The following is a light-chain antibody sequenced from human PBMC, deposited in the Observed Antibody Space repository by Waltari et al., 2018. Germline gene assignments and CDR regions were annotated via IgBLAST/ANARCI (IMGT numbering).Light chain of an antibody. CDR2: AAS. CDR3: EQYNNWPPWT. CDR1: QSINNY. V-gene: IGKV1-39*01. Sequence: DIQMTQSPSSLSASVGDRVAITCRASQSINNYVNWYQQKPGQAPKLLIFAASTLQTGVPSRFSGSGSGTDFTLTISSLQSEDFAVYYCEQYNNWPPWTFGQGTKVEIK. J-gene: IGKJ1*01.